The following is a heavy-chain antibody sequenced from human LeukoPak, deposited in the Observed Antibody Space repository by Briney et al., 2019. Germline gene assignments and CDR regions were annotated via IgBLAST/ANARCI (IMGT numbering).Heavy chain of an antibody. D-gene: IGHD7-27*01. Sequence: PGGSLRLSCRASGFTFSSHWMSWVRQAPGKGLEWVANIRENRSEKYYLDSVKGRFTISRDNAKDSVYLQMNSLRPEDTAVYYCASRWGYFDCWGQGTLVTVSS. J-gene: IGHJ4*02. CDR1: GFTFSSHW. CDR3: ASRWGYFDC. V-gene: IGHV3-7*02. CDR2: IRENRSEK.